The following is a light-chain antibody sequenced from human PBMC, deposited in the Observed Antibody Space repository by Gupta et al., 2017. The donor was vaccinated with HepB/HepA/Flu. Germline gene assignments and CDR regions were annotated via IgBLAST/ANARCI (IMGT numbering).Light chain of an antibody. Sequence: EIALTQSPATLSLYPGERATLSCRASQSVSSYLAWYQQKPGQAPRLLIYDASNRATGIPARFSGSGSGTDFTLTISSLEPEDFAVYYCQQRSNWPPYTFGQGTKLEIK. CDR2: DAS. CDR3: QQRSNWPPYT. J-gene: IGKJ2*01. V-gene: IGKV3-11*01. CDR1: QSVSSY.